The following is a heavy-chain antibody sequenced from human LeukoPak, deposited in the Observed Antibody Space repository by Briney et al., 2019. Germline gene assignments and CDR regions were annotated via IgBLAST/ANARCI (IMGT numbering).Heavy chain of an antibody. CDR2: ISSASNTI. D-gene: IGHD3-10*01. CDR3: ARDGWFGDYDWFDP. V-gene: IGHV3-48*01. CDR1: GFTFSSYS. J-gene: IGHJ5*02. Sequence: GGSLRLSCAASGFTFSSYSMNWVRQAPGKGLEWVSYISSASNTIYYADSVKGRFTISRGNAKNSLYLQMNSLRAEDTAMYYCARDGWFGDYDWFDPWGQGTLVTVSS.